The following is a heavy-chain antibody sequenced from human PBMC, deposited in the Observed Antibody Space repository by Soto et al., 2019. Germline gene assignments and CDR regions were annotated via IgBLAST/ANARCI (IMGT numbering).Heavy chain of an antibody. CDR1: GYTFTTHG. D-gene: IGHD2-15*01. CDR3: ARDLGYCRSGTCYREWFDP. J-gene: IGHJ5*02. V-gene: IGHV1-18*01. Sequence: QVQLVQSGAEVKKPGASVKVSCKASGYTFTTHGISWVRQVPGQGLEWMGWVRGDNGHTNYAQSLQGRVPMTTDTSSNTAYMELRSLRSDDTAVYDCARDLGYCRSGTCYREWFDPWGQGTLVTVSS. CDR2: VRGDNGHT.